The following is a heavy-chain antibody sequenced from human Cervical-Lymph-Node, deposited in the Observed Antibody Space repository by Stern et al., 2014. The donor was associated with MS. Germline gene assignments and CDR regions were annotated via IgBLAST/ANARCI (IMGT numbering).Heavy chain of an antibody. CDR2: IYHSGSP. CDR1: GYSLNNGYF. Sequence: QVQLQESGPGLVKPSETLSLTCSVSGYSLNNGYFWGWIRQPPGKGLEWIGSIYHSGSPYYNPSLKSRVTISVDTSKNHFSLKLNSVTAADTAVYYCARIETFSSSWNQENPYFFDYWGQGTLVTVSS. J-gene: IGHJ4*02. V-gene: IGHV4-38-2*02. D-gene: IGHD6-13*01. CDR3: ARIETFSSSWNQENPYFFDY.